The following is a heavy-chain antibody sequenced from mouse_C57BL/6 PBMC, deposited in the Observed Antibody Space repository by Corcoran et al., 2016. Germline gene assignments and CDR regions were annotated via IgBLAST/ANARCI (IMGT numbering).Heavy chain of an antibody. CDR1: GYTFTDYY. CDR2: INPNNGGT. V-gene: IGHV1-26*01. D-gene: IGHD1-1*01. Sequence: EVQLQQSGPELVKPGASVKISCKASGYTFTDYYMNWVKQSHGKSLEWIGDINPNNGGTSYNQKFKGKATLTVDKSSSTAYMELRSLTSEDSAVYYCARRGLLVFDYWGQGTTLTVSS. J-gene: IGHJ2*01. CDR3: ARRGLLVFDY.